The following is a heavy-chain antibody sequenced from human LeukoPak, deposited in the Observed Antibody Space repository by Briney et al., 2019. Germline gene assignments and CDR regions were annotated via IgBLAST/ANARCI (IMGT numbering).Heavy chain of an antibody. D-gene: IGHD6-13*01. CDR3: ARGGRSSSWYDAFDI. CDR1: GGSISSGSYY. Sequence: PSETLSLTCTVSGGSISSGSYYWSWIRQPAGKGLEWIGRIYTSGSTNYNPSLKSRVTISVDTSKNQFSLKLSSVTAADTAVYYCARGGRSSSWYDAFDIWGQGTMVTVSS. CDR2: IYTSGST. V-gene: IGHV4-61*02. J-gene: IGHJ3*02.